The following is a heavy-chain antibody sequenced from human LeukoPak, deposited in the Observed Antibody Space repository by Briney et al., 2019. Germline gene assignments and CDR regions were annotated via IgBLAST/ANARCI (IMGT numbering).Heavy chain of an antibody. CDR3: ARVVYDSSTYPKSYFDF. CDR2: VYYRGIT. V-gene: IGHV4-39*07. CDR1: GGSISSSSYY. Sequence: SDTLSLTCTVSGGSISSSSYYWGWIRQPPGKGLEWIGSVYYRGITYYSPSLKSRVTISVDTSKNQFSLKLSSVTAADTAVYYCARVVYDSSTYPKSYFDFWGQGTLVTVSS. J-gene: IGHJ4*02. D-gene: IGHD3-22*01.